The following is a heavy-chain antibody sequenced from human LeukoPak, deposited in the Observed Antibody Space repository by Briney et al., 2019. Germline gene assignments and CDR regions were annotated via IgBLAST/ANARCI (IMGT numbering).Heavy chain of an antibody. CDR1: GDSFSSGSYY. CDR3: ARVHLGGGNSMDV. V-gene: IGHV4-61*01. Sequence: SETLSLTCTVSGDSFSSGSYYWNWIRQPPGKGLEWIGYIYNSGSTNYNPSLKSRVTISIDTSKKQFSLKMSSVTAADTAVYYCARVHLGGGNSMDVWGQGTTVTVSS. J-gene: IGHJ6*02. D-gene: IGHD3-16*01. CDR2: IYNSGST.